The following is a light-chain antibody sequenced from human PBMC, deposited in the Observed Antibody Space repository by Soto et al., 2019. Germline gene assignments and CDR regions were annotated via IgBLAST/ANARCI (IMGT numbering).Light chain of an antibody. V-gene: IGLV2-14*03. Sequence: QSALTQPASVSGSPGQSITISCTGTSDDVGAYNFVSWHQQHPGKAPKLMIYNVYDRPSGISYRFSGSKSGNTASLTISGLQGEDEADYYCCSYAGRSTWDVVFGGGTQLTVL. CDR2: NVY. CDR1: SDDVGAYNF. CDR3: CSYAGRSTWDVV. J-gene: IGLJ2*01.